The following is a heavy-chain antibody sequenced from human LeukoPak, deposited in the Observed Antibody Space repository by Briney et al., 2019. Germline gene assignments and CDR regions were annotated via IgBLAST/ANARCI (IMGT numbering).Heavy chain of an antibody. CDR3: ARAPRYCTNGVCYRRDAFDI. CDR1: GYTFTGYY. J-gene: IGHJ3*02. CDR2: INPNSGGT. D-gene: IGHD2-8*01. V-gene: IGHV1-2*02. Sequence: RASAKVSCKASGYTFTGYYMHWVRQAPGQGLEWMGWINPNSGGTNYAQKFQGRVTMTRDTSISTAYMELSRLRSDDTAVYYCARAPRYCTNGVCYRRDAFDIWGQGTMVTVSS.